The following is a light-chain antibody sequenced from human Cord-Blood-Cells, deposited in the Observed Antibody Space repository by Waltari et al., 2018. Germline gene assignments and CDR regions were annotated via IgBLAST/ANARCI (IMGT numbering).Light chain of an antibody. Sequence: EIVFTQSPATLSLSPGERPTLSCRASQSVSSYLAWYQQKPGQAPRLLIYDTSNRATGIPARFSGSGSGTDFTLTISSLEPEDFAVYYCQQRSNWPPRWTFGQGTKVEIK. CDR1: QSVSSY. CDR2: DTS. CDR3: QQRSNWPPRWT. J-gene: IGKJ1*01. V-gene: IGKV3-11*01.